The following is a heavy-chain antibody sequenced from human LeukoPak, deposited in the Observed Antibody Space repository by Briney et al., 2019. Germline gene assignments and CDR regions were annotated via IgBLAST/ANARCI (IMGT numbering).Heavy chain of an antibody. CDR1: GGSFSDYY. J-gene: IGHJ4*02. Sequence: SETLSLTCAVFGGSFSDYYWTWIRQSPGLGLEWIGEISPRGSTHYNPSLESRVTMSLDASKKQFSLKLTSVTAADTAVYFCAGPVYSNTGRPGDSWGQGTLVTVSS. V-gene: IGHV4-34*01. CDR3: AGPVYSNTGRPGDS. D-gene: IGHD6-13*01. CDR2: ISPRGST.